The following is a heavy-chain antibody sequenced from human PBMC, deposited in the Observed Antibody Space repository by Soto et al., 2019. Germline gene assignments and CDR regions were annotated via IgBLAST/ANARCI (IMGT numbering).Heavy chain of an antibody. J-gene: IGHJ4*02. CDR1: GFTFSDYY. CDR3: ARDFRGWNPTTDY. CDR2: ISSSSSYT. Sequence: QVQLVESGGGLVKPGGSLRLSCAASGFTFSDYYMSWIRQAPGKGLEWVSYISSSSSYTNYADSVKGRFTISRDNAKNSWYLQMNSLRVEDTAVYYCARDFRGWNPTTDYWGQGTLVTVSS. D-gene: IGHD3-10*01. V-gene: IGHV3-11*05.